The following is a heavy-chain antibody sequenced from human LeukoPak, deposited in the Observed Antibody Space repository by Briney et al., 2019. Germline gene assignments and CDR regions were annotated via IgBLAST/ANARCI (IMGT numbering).Heavy chain of an antibody. CDR3: ARGWLQSGFDY. Sequence: SQTLSLTCAISGDSVSSNIGWNWIRQSPARGLEWLGRTYYSSNWYTDYAKSLKSRMTINPDTFKNQFSLHLDSVTPEDTAVYYCARGWLQSGFDYWGQGTLVTVSS. V-gene: IGHV6-1*01. CDR2: TYYSSNWYT. J-gene: IGHJ4*02. D-gene: IGHD5-24*01. CDR1: GDSVSSNIG.